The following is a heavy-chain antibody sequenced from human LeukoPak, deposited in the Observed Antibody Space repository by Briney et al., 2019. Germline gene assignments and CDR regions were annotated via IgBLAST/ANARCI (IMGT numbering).Heavy chain of an antibody. D-gene: IGHD1-7*01. CDR3: AKDHNWNYYLDY. J-gene: IGHJ4*02. CDR1: GFTFSSFA. V-gene: IGHV3-23*01. CDR2: ISGNGAGT. Sequence: PGGSLRLSCAASGFTFSSFAMSWVRQAPGKGLEWVSSISGNGAGTYYADSVKGRFTISRDNSKNTLYLQMNSLRAEDTAVYYCAKDHNWNYYLDYWGQGTLVTVSS.